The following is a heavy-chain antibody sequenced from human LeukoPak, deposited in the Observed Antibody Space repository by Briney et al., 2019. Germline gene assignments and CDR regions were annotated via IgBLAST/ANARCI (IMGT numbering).Heavy chain of an antibody. CDR2: IEQEGSEK. CDR1: GFTFSSYW. V-gene: IGHV3-7*02. Sequence: HPGGSLRLSCAASGFTFSSYWMSWVRQAPGKGLEWVANIEQEGSEKNYVDSVKGRFTISRDNSKNTLYLQMNSLRAEDTAVYYCARVGATGASMNFDYWGQGTLVTVSS. D-gene: IGHD1-26*01. J-gene: IGHJ4*02. CDR3: ARVGATGASMNFDY.